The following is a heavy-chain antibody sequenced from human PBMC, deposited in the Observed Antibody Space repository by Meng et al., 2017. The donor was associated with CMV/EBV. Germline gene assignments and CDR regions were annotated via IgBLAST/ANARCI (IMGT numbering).Heavy chain of an antibody. Sequence: GESLKISCAASGFTFSSYAMHWVRQAPGKGLEWVAVISYDGSNKYYADSVKGRFTISRDNSKNTLYLQMNSLRAEDTAVYYCAKAFYYYDSSGPYYFDYWGQGTLVTVSS. J-gene: IGHJ4*02. CDR2: ISYDGSNK. CDR3: AKAFYYYDSSGPYYFDY. V-gene: IGHV3-30-3*01. CDR1: GFTFSSYA. D-gene: IGHD3-22*01.